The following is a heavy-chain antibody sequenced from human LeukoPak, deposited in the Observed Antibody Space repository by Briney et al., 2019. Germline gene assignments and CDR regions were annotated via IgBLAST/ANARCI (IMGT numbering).Heavy chain of an antibody. V-gene: IGHV4-31*03. CDR1: GGSINSGDYY. J-gene: IGHJ6*02. CDR2: IYYSGST. CDR3: ASGGRTHDGEYQLPPPNYYYGMDV. D-gene: IGHD2-2*01. Sequence: PSETLSLTCTVSGGSINSGDYYWSWIRQPPGKGLEWIGYIYYSGSTYYNPSLKSRVTISVDTSRNQFSLKLSSVTAADTAVYYCASGGRTHDGEYQLPPPNYYYGMDVWGQGTTVTVSS.